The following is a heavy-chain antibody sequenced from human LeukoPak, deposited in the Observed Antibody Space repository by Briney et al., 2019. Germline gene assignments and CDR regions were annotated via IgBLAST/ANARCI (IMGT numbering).Heavy chain of an antibody. J-gene: IGHJ4*02. CDR1: GGSISSYY. CDR2: IYYSGST. D-gene: IGHD3-22*01. CDR3: ARESYDSSGYSDLLFDY. V-gene: IGHV4-59*01. Sequence: SETLSLTCTVSGGSISSYYWSWIRQPPGKGLEWIGYIYYSGSTNYNPSLKSRVTISVDTSKNQFSLKLNSVTADDTAVYYCARESYDSSGYSDLLFDYWGQGTLVTVSS.